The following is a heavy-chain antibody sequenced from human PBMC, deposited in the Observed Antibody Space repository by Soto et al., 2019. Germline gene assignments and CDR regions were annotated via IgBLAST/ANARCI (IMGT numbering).Heavy chain of an antibody. J-gene: IGHJ3*02. CDR1: GFTFSSYS. CDR2: ISSSSSYI. CDR3: AARGRVYGDYSDI. D-gene: IGHD4-17*01. Sequence: EVQLVESGGGLVKPGGPLRLSCAASGFTFSSYSMNWVRQAPGKGLEWVSSISSSSSYIYYADSVKGRFTISRDNAKNSLYLQMNSLRAEDTAVYYCAARGRVYGDYSDIWGQGTMVTVSS. V-gene: IGHV3-21*01.